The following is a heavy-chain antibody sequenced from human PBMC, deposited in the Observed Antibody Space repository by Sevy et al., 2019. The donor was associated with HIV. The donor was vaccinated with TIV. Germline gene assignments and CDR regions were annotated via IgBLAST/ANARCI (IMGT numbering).Heavy chain of an antibody. CDR3: AKGQPVITFGGVIVIGGDY. Sequence: ASVKVSCKASGYTFTGYYMHWVRQAPGQGLEWMGWINPKSGGTNYAQKFQGRVTMTRDTSISTAYMGLSRLGFDDTAVYYCAKGQPVITFGGVIVIGGDYWGQGTLVTVSS. CDR2: INPKSGGT. J-gene: IGHJ4*02. D-gene: IGHD3-16*02. V-gene: IGHV1-2*02. CDR1: GYTFTGYY.